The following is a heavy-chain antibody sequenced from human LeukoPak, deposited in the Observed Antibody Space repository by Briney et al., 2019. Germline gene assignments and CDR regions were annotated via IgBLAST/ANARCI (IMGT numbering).Heavy chain of an antibody. CDR3: ARVRSYGYCSSTSCHRGWFDP. Sequence: ASVKVSCKASGYTFTGYYMHWVRQAPGQGLEWMGWINPNSGGTNYAQKFQGRVTMTRDTSISTAYMELSRLRSDDTAMYYCARVRSYGYCSSTSCHRGWFDPWGQGTLVTVSS. D-gene: IGHD2-2*01. V-gene: IGHV1-2*02. J-gene: IGHJ5*02. CDR1: GYTFTGYY. CDR2: INPNSGGT.